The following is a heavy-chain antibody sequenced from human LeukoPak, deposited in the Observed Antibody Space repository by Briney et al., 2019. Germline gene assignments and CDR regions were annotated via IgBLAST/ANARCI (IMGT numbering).Heavy chain of an antibody. CDR3: AKVRVDTN. J-gene: IGHJ4*02. D-gene: IGHD2-15*01. Sequence: YLDSAKGRFTISRDNARNSLYLQMNSLRAEDTAVYYCAKVRVDTNWGQGTLVTVSS. V-gene: IGHV3-7*03.